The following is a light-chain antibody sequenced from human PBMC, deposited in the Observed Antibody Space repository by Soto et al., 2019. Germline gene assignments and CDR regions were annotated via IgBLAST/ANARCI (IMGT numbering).Light chain of an antibody. Sequence: SYELTQPSSVSVSPGQTARITCSGDVLAKKYARWFQQKPGQAPVVVIYKDSERSSGIPERFSGYSSGTTVTLTISGAQVEDEADYYCYSAADNNLVFGGGTKLTVL. J-gene: IGLJ3*02. CDR2: KDS. CDR3: YSAADNNLV. CDR1: VLAKKY. V-gene: IGLV3-27*01.